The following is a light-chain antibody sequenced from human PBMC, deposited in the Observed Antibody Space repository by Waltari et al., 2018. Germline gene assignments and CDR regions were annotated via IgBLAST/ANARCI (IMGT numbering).Light chain of an antibody. Sequence: SSELTQDPAVSVALGQTVRSTCQVDSLRSYYASWYQQKPGQAPVLVIYGKNTRTAGIPDRFSGSSSGNTASLTITGAQAEDEADYYCNSRDSSGNHQVFGTGTKVTVL. CDR3: NSRDSSGNHQV. CDR1: SLRSYY. CDR2: GKN. J-gene: IGLJ1*01. V-gene: IGLV3-19*01.